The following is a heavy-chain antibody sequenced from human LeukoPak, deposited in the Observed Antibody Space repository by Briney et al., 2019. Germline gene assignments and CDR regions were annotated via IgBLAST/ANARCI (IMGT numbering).Heavy chain of an antibody. Sequence: AASVKVSCKASGGTFSSYAISWVRQAPGQGLEWMGGIIPIFGTANYAQKFQGRVTITADESTSTAYMELSSLRSEDTAVYYCARAPFQIVSSPYYYGMDVWGQGTTVTVSS. D-gene: IGHD5/OR15-5a*01. V-gene: IGHV1-69*13. CDR3: ARAPFQIVSSPYYYGMDV. CDR2: IIPIFGTA. J-gene: IGHJ6*02. CDR1: GGTFSSYA.